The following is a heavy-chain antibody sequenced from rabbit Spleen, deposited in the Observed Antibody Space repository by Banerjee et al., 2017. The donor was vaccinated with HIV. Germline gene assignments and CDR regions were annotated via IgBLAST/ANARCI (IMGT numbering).Heavy chain of an antibody. CDR3: ARDAASSFSSYGMDL. CDR1: GFSFSDRDV. D-gene: IGHD8-1*01. V-gene: IGHV1S40*01. J-gene: IGHJ6*01. CDR2: INAGVSYTT. Sequence: QSLEESGGDLVKPEGSLTLTCKASGFSFSDRDVMCWVRQAPGKGLQWIACINAGVSYTTYYATWAKGRFTISKTSSTTVTLQMTSLTAADTATYFCARDAASSFSSYGMDLWGQGTLVTVS.